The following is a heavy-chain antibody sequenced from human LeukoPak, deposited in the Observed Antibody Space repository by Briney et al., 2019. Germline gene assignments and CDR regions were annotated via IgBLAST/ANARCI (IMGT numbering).Heavy chain of an antibody. CDR3: AGLGFGELLYPG. Sequence: PSETLSLTCSVSDDSITMYYWTWIRQPPGKGLEWIGYVDHTGSTNFNPSLNGRVSISRDTTKNLFSLKLSSVTAADTAVYYCAGLGFGELLYPGWGQGTLVTVSS. J-gene: IGHJ4*02. D-gene: IGHD3-10*01. CDR2: VDHTGST. V-gene: IGHV4-59*12. CDR1: DDSITMYY.